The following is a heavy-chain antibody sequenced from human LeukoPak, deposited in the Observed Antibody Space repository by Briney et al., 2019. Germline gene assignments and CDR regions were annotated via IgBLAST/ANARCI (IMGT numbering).Heavy chain of an antibody. J-gene: IGHJ4*02. Sequence: SETPSLTCTVSGGSISSSSYYWGWIRQPPGKGLEWIGSIYYSGSTYYNPSLKSRVTISVDTSKNQFSLKLSSVTAADTAVYYCARKAYSYGYALDSWGQGTLVTVSS. CDR2: IYYSGST. CDR3: ARKAYSYGYALDS. CDR1: GGSISSSSYY. D-gene: IGHD5-18*01. V-gene: IGHV4-39*01.